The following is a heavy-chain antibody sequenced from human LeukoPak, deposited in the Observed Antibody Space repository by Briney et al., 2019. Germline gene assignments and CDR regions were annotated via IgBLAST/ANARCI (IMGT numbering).Heavy chain of an antibody. D-gene: IGHD5-12*01. CDR2: IYTSGST. J-gene: IGHJ6*02. V-gene: IGHV4-4*07. CDR3: ARGVVATLRSYYYYGTDV. Sequence: PSETLSLTCTVSGGSISSYYWSWIRQPAGKGLEWIGRIYTSGSTNYNPSLKSRVTMSVDTSKNQFSLKLSSVTAADTAVYYCARGVVATLRSYYYYGTDVWGQGTTVTVSS. CDR1: GGSISSYY.